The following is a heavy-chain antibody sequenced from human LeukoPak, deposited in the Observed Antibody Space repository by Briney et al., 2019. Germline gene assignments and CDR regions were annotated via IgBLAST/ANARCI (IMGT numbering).Heavy chain of an antibody. CDR2: ISGSGGST. J-gene: IGHJ4*02. CDR1: GFTFSSYA. V-gene: IGHV3-23*01. D-gene: IGHD3-9*01. Sequence: PGGSLRLSCAASGFTFSSYAMRWVRQAPGKGLEWVSAISGSGGSTYYADSVKGRFTISRDNSKNTLYLQMNSLRAEDTAVYYCAKDPYYDILTGYSDYWGQGTLVTVSS. CDR3: AKDPYYDILTGYSDY.